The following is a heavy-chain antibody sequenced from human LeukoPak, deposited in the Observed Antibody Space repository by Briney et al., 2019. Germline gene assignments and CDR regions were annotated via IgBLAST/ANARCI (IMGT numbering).Heavy chain of an antibody. CDR3: ARVPLGYGDFFDY. Sequence: GGSLRLSRAASGFTFSSNYMSWVRQAPGKGLEWVSVIYSGGSTYYSDSVKGRFTISRHNSKNTLYLQMNSLRAEDTAVYYCARVPLGYGDFFDYWGQGTLITVSS. V-gene: IGHV3-53*04. CDR1: GFTFSSNY. D-gene: IGHD4-17*01. J-gene: IGHJ4*02. CDR2: IYSGGST.